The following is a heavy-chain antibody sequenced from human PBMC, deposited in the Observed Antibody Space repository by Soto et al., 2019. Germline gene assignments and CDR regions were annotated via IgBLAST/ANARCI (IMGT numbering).Heavy chain of an antibody. J-gene: IGHJ4*02. Sequence: GESLKISCAASGFTFSSYAMSWVRQAPGKGLEWVSAISGSGGSTYYADSVKGRFTISRDNSKNTLYLQMNSLRAEDTAVYYCAKDPYYYDSSGGFDYWGQGTLVTVSS. CDR1: GFTFSSYA. CDR2: ISGSGGST. CDR3: AKDPYYYDSSGGFDY. V-gene: IGHV3-23*01. D-gene: IGHD3-22*01.